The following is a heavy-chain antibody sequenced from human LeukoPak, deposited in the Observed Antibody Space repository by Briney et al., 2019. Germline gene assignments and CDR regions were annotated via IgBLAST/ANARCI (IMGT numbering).Heavy chain of an antibody. CDR1: GGSISSYY. Sequence: SETLSLTCTVSGGSISSYYWSWIRQPPGKGLEWIGYISYSGSTKYYPSLKSRVTISGDTSRNEFSLKLTSVTAADTAVYYCARRISTYWYFDLWGRGTLVTVSS. CDR3: ARRISTYWYFDL. V-gene: IGHV4-59*08. J-gene: IGHJ2*01. D-gene: IGHD2/OR15-2a*01. CDR2: ISYSGST.